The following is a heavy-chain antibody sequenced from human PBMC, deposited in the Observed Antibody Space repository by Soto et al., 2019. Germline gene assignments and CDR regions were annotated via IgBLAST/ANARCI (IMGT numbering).Heavy chain of an antibody. CDR3: ARVWGGASDI. V-gene: IGHV4-59*01. Sequence: SETLSLTCTVSGGSISSYYWSWIRQPPGKGLEWIGYIYYSGSTNYNPSLKSRVTISVDTSKNQFSLKLSSVTAADTAVYYCARVWGGASDIWGQGTMVTVSS. D-gene: IGHD3-10*01. CDR2: IYYSGST. CDR1: GGSISSYY. J-gene: IGHJ3*02.